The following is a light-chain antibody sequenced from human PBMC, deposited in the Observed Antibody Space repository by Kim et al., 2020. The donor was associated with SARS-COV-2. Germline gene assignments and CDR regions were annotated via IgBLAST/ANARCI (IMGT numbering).Light chain of an antibody. CDR1: KLGDKY. J-gene: IGLJ1*01. V-gene: IGLV3-1*01. Sequence: VSPGQKASITCTGDKLGDKYASWYQQKPGQSPVVVIFRDNRRPSGIPERFSGANSGNTATLTISGTQAMDEADYYCQAWDSSIYVFGTGTKVTVL. CDR2: RDN. CDR3: QAWDSSIYV.